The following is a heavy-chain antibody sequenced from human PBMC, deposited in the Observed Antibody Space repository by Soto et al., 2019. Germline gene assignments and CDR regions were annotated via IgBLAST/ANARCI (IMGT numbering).Heavy chain of an antibody. Sequence: AGGSLRLSCAASGFTFTRYSMNWVRQAPGKGLEWVSSISSTTNYIYYGDSMKGRFTISRDNAKNSLYLEMNSLRAEDTAFYYCVKDESINWYSGHFRHWGQGTLVTVSS. D-gene: IGHD6-13*01. V-gene: IGHV3-21*04. CDR3: VKDESINWYSGHFRH. CDR2: ISSTTNYI. J-gene: IGHJ1*01. CDR1: GFTFTRYS.